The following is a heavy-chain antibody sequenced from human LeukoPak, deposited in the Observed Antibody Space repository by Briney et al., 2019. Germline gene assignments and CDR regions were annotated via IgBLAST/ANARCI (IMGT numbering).Heavy chain of an antibody. J-gene: IGHJ3*02. V-gene: IGHV3-48*01. D-gene: IGHD3-3*02. CDR1: GFIFSSYS. CDR3: ARDHLYAFDI. CDR2: ISSSTI. Sequence: GGSLRLSCAASGFIFSSYSMNWVRQAPGKGLEWVSYISSSTISYADSVKARFTISRDNAKNSLYLQMNSLRAEDTAIYYCARDHLYAFDIWGQGTMVTVSS.